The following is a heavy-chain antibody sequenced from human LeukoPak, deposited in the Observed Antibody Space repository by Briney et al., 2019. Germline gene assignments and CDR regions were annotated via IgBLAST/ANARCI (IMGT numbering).Heavy chain of an antibody. Sequence: SETLSLTCTVSGXSVSSGSHYWSWIRQPPGKGLEWIGYIYYSGSTNYSPSLKSRLTVSLDTSKNQFSLKLSSVTAADTAVYYCARAHLSETDFDYWGQGTLVTVSS. D-gene: IGHD3-3*01. CDR3: ARAHLSETDFDY. CDR1: GXSVSSGSHY. V-gene: IGHV4-61*01. CDR2: IYYSGST. J-gene: IGHJ4*02.